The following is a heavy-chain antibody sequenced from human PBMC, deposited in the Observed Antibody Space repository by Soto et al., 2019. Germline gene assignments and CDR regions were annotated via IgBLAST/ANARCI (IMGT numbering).Heavy chain of an antibody. CDR1: GFTFSSYA. V-gene: IGHV3-23*01. Sequence: GGSLRLSCAASGFTFSSYAMSWVRQAPGKGLEWVSAISGSGGSTYYANSVKGRFTISRDNSKNTLYLQMNSLRAEDTAVYYCAKGGPGYYYYGMDVWGQETTVTVSS. CDR2: ISGSGGST. J-gene: IGHJ6*02. D-gene: IGHD2-15*01. CDR3: AKGGPGYYYYGMDV.